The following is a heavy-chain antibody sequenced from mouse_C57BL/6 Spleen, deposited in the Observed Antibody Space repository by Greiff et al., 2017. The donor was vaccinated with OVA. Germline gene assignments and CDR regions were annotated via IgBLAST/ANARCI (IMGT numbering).Heavy chain of an antibody. CDR1: GSTFSSYA. Sequence: EVHAAESGEGLVKPGGTLKLSCAASGSTFSSYAMSWVRQTPEKRLEWVGYIGSGGDYFYYADTVEGRFTISRDNARYTLYLQMSSLKSEDTAMCYCTRDKYYGTFVYWGQGTLVTVSA. J-gene: IGHJ3*01. CDR2: IGSGGDYF. CDR3: TRDKYYGTFVY. V-gene: IGHV5-9-1*02. D-gene: IGHD1-1*01.